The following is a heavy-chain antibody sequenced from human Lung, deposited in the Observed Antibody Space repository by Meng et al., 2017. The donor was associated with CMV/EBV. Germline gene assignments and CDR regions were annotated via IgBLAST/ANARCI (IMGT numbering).Heavy chain of an antibody. D-gene: IGHD6-13*01. CDR3: ARGGSSSWSRRYNWFDP. CDR2: IIPIFGTA. CDR1: VGTLSSYA. V-gene: IGHV1-69*05. Sequence: SXXVSRQASVGTLSSYAISWVRQAPGQGLEWMGGIIPIFGTANYAQKFQGRVTITTDESTSTAYMELSSLRSEDTAVYYCARGGSSSWSRRYNWFDPWGQGTXVTVAS. J-gene: IGHJ5*02.